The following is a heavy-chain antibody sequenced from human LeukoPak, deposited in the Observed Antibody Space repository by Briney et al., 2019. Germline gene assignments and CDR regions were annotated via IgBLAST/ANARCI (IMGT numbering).Heavy chain of an antibody. CDR2: ISSNGDNT. CDR3: ARVGYSGSYTDYYYMDV. Sequence: PGGSLRLSCAASGFTFSSYSMHWVRQAPGKGLEYVSAISSNGDNTYYANSVKGRFTISRDNSKNTLYLQMGSLRAEDMAVYYCARVGYSGSYTDYYYMDVWGKGTTVTISS. V-gene: IGHV3-64*01. CDR1: GFTFSSYS. D-gene: IGHD1-26*01. J-gene: IGHJ6*03.